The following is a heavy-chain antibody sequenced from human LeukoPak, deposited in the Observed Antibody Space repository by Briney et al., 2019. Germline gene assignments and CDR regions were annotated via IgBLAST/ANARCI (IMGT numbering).Heavy chain of an antibody. Sequence: GESLQISCKGSGYIFTSYWIGWVRQLPGKGLEWMGIIYPGDSDTRYSPSFQGQVTISADKSISTAYLQWSSLKASDTAMYYCVYGSSWYYFDYWGQGTLVTVSS. CDR3: VYGSSWYYFDY. J-gene: IGHJ4*02. CDR1: GYIFTSYW. CDR2: IYPGDSDT. D-gene: IGHD6-13*01. V-gene: IGHV5-51*01.